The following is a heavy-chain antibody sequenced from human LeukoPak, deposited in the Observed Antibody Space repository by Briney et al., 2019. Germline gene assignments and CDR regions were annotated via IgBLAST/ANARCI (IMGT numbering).Heavy chain of an antibody. CDR1: GGSFSGYY. V-gene: IGHV4-34*01. CDR3: ARDIHYYGSGSYGYYFDY. CDR2: INHSGST. Sequence: SETLSLTCAVYGGSFSGYYWSWIRQPPGKGLEWIGVINHSGSTNYNPSLKSRVTISVDTSKNQFSLKLSSVTAADTAVYYCARDIHYYGSGSYGYYFDYWGQGTLVTVSS. D-gene: IGHD3-10*01. J-gene: IGHJ4*02.